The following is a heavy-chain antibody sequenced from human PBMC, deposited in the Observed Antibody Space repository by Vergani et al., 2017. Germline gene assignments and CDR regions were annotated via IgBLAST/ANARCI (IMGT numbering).Heavy chain of an antibody. CDR1: GYSFTSYW. D-gene: IGHD2-2*01. V-gene: IGHV5-51*01. J-gene: IGHJ6*02. CDR3: ARLGCSSTSCSDYYGMDV. CDR2: IYPGDSDT. Sequence: EVQLVQSGAEVKKPRESLKISCKGSGYSFTSYWIGWVRQMPGKGLEWMGIIYPGDSDTRYSPSFQGQVTISADKSISTAYLQWSSLTAADTAMYYWARLGCSSTSCSDYYGMDVWGQGTTVTVSS.